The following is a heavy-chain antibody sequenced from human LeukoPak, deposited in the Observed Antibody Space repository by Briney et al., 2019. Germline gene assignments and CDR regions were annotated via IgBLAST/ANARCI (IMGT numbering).Heavy chain of an antibody. CDR1: GGSISSYY. D-gene: IGHD1-26*01. Sequence: SETLSLTCTVSGGSISSYYWSWIRQPPGKGLEWIGYIYYSGSTNYNPSLKSRVTISVDTSKNQFSLKLSSVTAADTAVYYCARGQWELLHWYFDLWGRGTLVTVSS. CDR2: IYYSGST. V-gene: IGHV4-59*01. CDR3: ARGQWELLHWYFDL. J-gene: IGHJ2*01.